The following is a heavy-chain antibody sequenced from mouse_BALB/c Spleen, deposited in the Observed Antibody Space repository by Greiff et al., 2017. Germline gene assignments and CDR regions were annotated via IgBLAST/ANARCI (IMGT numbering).Heavy chain of an antibody. CDR3: ARQAGDAMDY. D-gene: IGHD3-2*02. CDR2: ISSGGSYT. J-gene: IGHJ4*01. Sequence: EVQGVESGGGLVKPGGSLKLSCAASGFTFSSYAMSWVRQSPEKRLEWVAEISSGGSYTYYPDTVTGRFTISRDNAKNTLYLEMSSLRSEDTAMYYCARQAGDAMDYWGQGTSVTVSS. CDR1: GFTFSSYA. V-gene: IGHV5-9-4*01.